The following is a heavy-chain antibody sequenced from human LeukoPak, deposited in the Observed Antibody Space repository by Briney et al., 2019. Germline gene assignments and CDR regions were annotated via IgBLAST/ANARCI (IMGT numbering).Heavy chain of an antibody. J-gene: IGHJ4*02. CDR3: ARQGGYFYYFDY. CDR2: IYYSGST. D-gene: IGHD3-22*01. CDR1: GGSISSSSYY. Sequence: SETLSLTCTVSGGSISSSSYYWGWIRQPPGKGLERIGSIYYSGSTYYNPSLKSRVTISVDTSKNQFSLKLSSVTAADTAVYYCARQGGYFYYFDYWGQGTLVTVSS. V-gene: IGHV4-39*01.